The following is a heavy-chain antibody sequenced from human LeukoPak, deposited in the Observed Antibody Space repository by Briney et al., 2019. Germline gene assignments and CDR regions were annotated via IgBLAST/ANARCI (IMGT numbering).Heavy chain of an antibody. CDR1: GFTFSTCA. Sequence: PGRSLRLSCAASGFTFSTCAMSWVRQAPGKGLEWVSAISGSGTGTYYADSVKGRFTISRDNSKTTLYLEMNNVRAEDTAVYYCVSHPRSGGNFDCWGQGTLVTVSS. J-gene: IGHJ4*02. V-gene: IGHV3-23*01. D-gene: IGHD4-23*01. CDR3: VSHPRSGGNFDC. CDR2: ISGSGTGT.